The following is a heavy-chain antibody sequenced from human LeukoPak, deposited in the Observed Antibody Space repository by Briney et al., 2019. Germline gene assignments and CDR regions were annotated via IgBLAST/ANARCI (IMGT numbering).Heavy chain of an antibody. CDR3: ATGDGYCSSGSCYSAFDI. J-gene: IGHJ3*02. V-gene: IGHV3-23*01. CDR1: GFTFSSYA. Sequence: PGGSLRLSCAASGFTFSSYAMSWVRQAPGKGLEWVSAISGSGGSTYYADSVKGRFTISRDNSKNTLYLQMNSLRAEDTAVYYCATGDGYCSSGSCYSAFDIWGQGTMVTVSS. CDR2: ISGSGGST. D-gene: IGHD2-15*01.